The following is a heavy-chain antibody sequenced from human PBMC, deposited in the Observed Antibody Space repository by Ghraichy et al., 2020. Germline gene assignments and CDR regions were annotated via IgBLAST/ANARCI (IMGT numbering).Heavy chain of an antibody. CDR3: ARDKRDGYNRY. V-gene: IGHV3-23*01. Sequence: GGSLRLSCAASGFTFSSYAMSWVRQAPGKGLEWVSAISGSGGSTYYADSVKGRFTISRDNSKNTLYLQMNSLRAEDTAVYYCARDKRDGYNRYWGQGTLVTVSS. D-gene: IGHD5-24*01. J-gene: IGHJ4*02. CDR1: GFTFSSYA. CDR2: ISGSGGST.